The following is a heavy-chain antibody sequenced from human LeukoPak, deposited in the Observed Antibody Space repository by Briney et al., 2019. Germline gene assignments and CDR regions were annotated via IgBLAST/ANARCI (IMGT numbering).Heavy chain of an antibody. V-gene: IGHV1-2*02. Sequence: GASVKVSCKASGYTFTGYYLHWVRQAPGQGHEWMGWINPNSGGTNYAQKFQGRVTMTRDTSISTAYMELSRLRSDDTAVYYCARDRRYCSSTSCSHWFDPWGQGTLVTVSS. CDR1: GYTFTGYY. D-gene: IGHD2-2*01. CDR2: INPNSGGT. J-gene: IGHJ5*02. CDR3: ARDRRYCSSTSCSHWFDP.